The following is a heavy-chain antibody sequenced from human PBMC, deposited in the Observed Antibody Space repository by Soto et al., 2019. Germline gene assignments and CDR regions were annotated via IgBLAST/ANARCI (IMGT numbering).Heavy chain of an antibody. D-gene: IGHD3-22*01. CDR1: GYTFTSYD. CDR2: MNPNSGNT. J-gene: IGHJ6*02. V-gene: IGHV1-8*01. CDR3: ARLLGESSGHIDYYYYGMDV. Sequence: SVKVSCKASGYTFTSYDINWVRQATGQGLEWMGWMNPNSGNTGYAQKFQGRVTMTRNTSISTAYMELSSLRSEDTAVYYCARLLGESSGHIDYYYYGMDVWGQGTTVTVSS.